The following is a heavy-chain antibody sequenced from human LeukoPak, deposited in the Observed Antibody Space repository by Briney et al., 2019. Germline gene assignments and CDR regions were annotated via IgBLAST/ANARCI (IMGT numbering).Heavy chain of an antibody. CDR1: GFTFSSYA. D-gene: IGHD1-26*01. CDR2: IYSGGTT. J-gene: IGHJ3*02. Sequence: QPGRSLRLSCAASGFTFSSYAMHWVRQAPGKGLEWVSLIYSGGTTVYADSVKGRFTISRDISNNTLSLQMSSLRAEDTAVYYCARDQGKYSGSLDAFDIWGQGTMVTVSS. CDR3: ARDQGKYSGSLDAFDI. V-gene: IGHV3-53*01.